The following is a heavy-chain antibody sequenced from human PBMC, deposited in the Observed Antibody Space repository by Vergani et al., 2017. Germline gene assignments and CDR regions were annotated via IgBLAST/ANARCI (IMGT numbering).Heavy chain of an antibody. CDR3: ARGLFYYDSSGYYLDAFDI. V-gene: IGHV1-18*01. Sequence: QVQLVQSGAEVKKPGASVKVSCKASGYTFTSYGISWVRQAPGQGLEWMGWISAYNGNTNYAQKFQGRVTITADESTSTAYMELSSLRSEDTAVYYCARGLFYYDSSGYYLDAFDIWGQGTMVTVSS. J-gene: IGHJ3*02. CDR2: ISAYNGNT. D-gene: IGHD3-22*01. CDR1: GYTFTSYG.